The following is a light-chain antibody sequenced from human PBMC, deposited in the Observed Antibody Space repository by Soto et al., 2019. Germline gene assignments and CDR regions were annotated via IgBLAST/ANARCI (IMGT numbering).Light chain of an antibody. CDR3: NSYTSRSGPNYV. V-gene: IGLV2-14*01. CDR1: TSDVGGFNS. CDR2: DVS. J-gene: IGLJ1*01. Sequence: QSVLTQPASVSGSTGQSITISCTGSTSDVGGFNSVSWYQQYPGKVPNLIIYDVSNRPSGVSNRFSGSKSGNTASLTISGLQAEDEADYYCNSYTSRSGPNYVFGTGTKVTVL.